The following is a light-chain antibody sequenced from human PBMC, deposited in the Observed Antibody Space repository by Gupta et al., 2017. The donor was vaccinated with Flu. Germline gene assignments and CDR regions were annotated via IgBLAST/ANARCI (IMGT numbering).Light chain of an antibody. CDR1: QSGNHY. CDR3: KQRQNWPRT. Sequence: AIIVSSAPVESTTRSCRANQSGNHYLAWYQQRPGQAPRLLIYDASNRASGIPVRFSGSGSGTDFTLNISRLEADDVAVYYCKQRQNWPRTFGQGTKVEIK. V-gene: IGKV3-11*01. J-gene: IGKJ1*01. CDR2: DAS.